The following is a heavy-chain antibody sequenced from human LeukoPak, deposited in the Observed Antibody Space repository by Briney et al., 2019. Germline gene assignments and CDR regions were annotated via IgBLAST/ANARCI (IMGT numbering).Heavy chain of an antibody. V-gene: IGHV3-74*01. CDR3: ARDSRYYYGSGSYQPYWFDP. J-gene: IGHJ5*02. Sequence: GGCLRLSCAASGFTFNLYWIHWVRQAPGKGLEWLSRISDDGTTTNYADSVKGRFTISRDNAKNTLYLQMNSLRVDDTAVYYCARDSRYYYGSGSYQPYWFDPWGQGTLVTVSS. CDR2: ISDDGTTT. CDR1: GFTFNLYW. D-gene: IGHD3-10*01.